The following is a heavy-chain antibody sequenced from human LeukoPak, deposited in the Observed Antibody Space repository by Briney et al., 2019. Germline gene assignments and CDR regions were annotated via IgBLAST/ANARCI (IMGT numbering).Heavy chain of an antibody. J-gene: IGHJ5*02. CDR2: INHSGST. Sequence: SETLSLTCAVYGGSFSGYYWSWIRQPPGKGLEWIGEINHSGSTNYNPSLKSRVTISVDTSKNQFSLKLSSVTAADTAVYYCARGYCGGDCYHTLNWFDPWGQGTLVTVSS. D-gene: IGHD2-21*02. CDR3: ARGYCGGDCYHTLNWFDP. CDR1: GGSFSGYY. V-gene: IGHV4-34*01.